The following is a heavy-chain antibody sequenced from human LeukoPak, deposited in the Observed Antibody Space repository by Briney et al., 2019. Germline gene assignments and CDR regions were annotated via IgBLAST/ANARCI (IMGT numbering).Heavy chain of an antibody. CDR1: GYTFTGDQ. J-gene: IGHJ5*02. V-gene: IGHV1-2*02. CDR2: IKPSSGDT. Sequence: ASVKVSCKASGYTFTGDQIYWLRQAPGQGLEWVGWIKPSSGDTLYEQKFQGRVTMTRDKSISSAYMELSSLRSDDTAVYYCARKSAGFPTAWGQGTLVNVSS. CDR3: ARKSAGFPTA.